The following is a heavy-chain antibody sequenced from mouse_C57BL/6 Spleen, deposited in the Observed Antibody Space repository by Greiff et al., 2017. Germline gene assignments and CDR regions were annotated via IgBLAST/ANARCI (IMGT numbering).Heavy chain of an antibody. V-gene: IGHV1-72*01. CDR1: GYTFTSYW. Sequence: QVQLQQSGAELVKPGASVKLSCKASGYTFTSYWMHWVKQRPGRGLEWIGRIDPNSGGNKYNEKFKSKATLTVDNPSSTAYMQLSSLTSEDSEVYYCARWYWDGKGYFDVWGTGTTVTVSS. D-gene: IGHD1-1*01. CDR2: IDPNSGGN. J-gene: IGHJ1*03. CDR3: ARWYWDGKGYFDV.